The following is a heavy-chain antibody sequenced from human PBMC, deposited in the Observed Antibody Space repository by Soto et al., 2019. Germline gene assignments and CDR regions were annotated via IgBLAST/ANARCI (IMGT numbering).Heavy chain of an antibody. Sequence: SETLSFPCPVFGGPISSSSYYWGWIRQPPGKGLEWIGSIYYSGSTYYDPSLNSRVTISVDTSKNQFSLKLSSVTAADTAVYYCARQDLDSSGLRDYYYGMDVWGQGTTVTVSS. CDR3: ARQDLDSSGLRDYYYGMDV. CDR2: IYYSGST. J-gene: IGHJ6*02. CDR1: GGPISSSSYY. D-gene: IGHD6-19*01. V-gene: IGHV4-39*01.